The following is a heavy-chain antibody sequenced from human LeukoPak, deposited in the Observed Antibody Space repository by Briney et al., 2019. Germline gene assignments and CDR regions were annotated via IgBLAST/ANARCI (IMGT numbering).Heavy chain of an antibody. Sequence: HPGGSLRLSCAASGSTFSSYWMSWVRQAPGKGLEWVANIKQDGNEINYVESVKGRFTISRDNAKNSLYLQMNSLRAEDTAVYYCARVEGYSSSWYGDYYYGMDVWGQGTTVTVSS. CDR1: GSTFSSYW. D-gene: IGHD6-13*01. CDR2: IKQDGNEI. J-gene: IGHJ6*02. V-gene: IGHV3-7*03. CDR3: ARVEGYSSSWYGDYYYGMDV.